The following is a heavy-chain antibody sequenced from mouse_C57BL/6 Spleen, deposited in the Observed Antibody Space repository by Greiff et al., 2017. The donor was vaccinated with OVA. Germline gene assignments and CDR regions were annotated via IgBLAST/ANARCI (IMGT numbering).Heavy chain of an antibody. D-gene: IGHD2-4*01. J-gene: IGHJ4*01. CDR1: GYTFTSYW. Sequence: QVQLQQPGAELVKPGASVKLSCKASGYTFTSYWMHWVKQRPGQGLEWIGMIHPNSGSTNYNEKFKSKATLTVDKSSSTAYMQLSSLTSEDSAVYYGARGDDYDCDAMDYWGQGTSVTVSS. CDR2: IHPNSGST. CDR3: ARGDDYDCDAMDY. V-gene: IGHV1-64*01.